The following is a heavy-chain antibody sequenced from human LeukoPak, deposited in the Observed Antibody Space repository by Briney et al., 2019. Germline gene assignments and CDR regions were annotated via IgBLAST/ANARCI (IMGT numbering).Heavy chain of an antibody. J-gene: IGHJ4*02. CDR3: ATVLGTSYDMRHHRGAFDN. V-gene: IGHV4-34*01. CDR1: GGSFSGYC. D-gene: IGHD3-9*01. Sequence: SETLSLTCAVYGGSFSGYCWSWIRQPPGKGLEWIGEINHSGSTYYNPSLKSRVTISVDTSKNQFSLKLSSVTAADTAVYYCATVLGTSYDMRHHRGAFDNWGQGTLVTVSS. CDR2: INHSGST.